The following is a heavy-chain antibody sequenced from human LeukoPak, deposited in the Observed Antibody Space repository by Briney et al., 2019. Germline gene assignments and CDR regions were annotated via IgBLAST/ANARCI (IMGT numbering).Heavy chain of an antibody. D-gene: IGHD2-21*01. CDR2: IYYSGST. J-gene: IGHJ6*03. CDR3: ARGFVVVPYYYMDV. Sequence: PSETLSLTCTVSGGSISSGGYYWSWIRQPPGKGLEWIGYIYYSGSTNHNPSLKSRVTISVDTSKNQFSLKLSSVTAADTAVYYCARGFVVVPYYYMDVWGKGTTVTVSS. V-gene: IGHV4-61*08. CDR1: GGSISSGGYY.